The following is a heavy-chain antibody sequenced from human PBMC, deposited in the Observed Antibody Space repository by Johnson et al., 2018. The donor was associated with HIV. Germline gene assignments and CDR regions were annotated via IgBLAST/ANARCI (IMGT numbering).Heavy chain of an antibody. Sequence: VQLVESGGGLVQPGGSLRLSCAASGFTFSSYWMSWVRQAPGKGLEWVANIKQDGSAKYYVDSVKGRFTISRDNAKNTLYLQMNTLRPEDTAVYYCARQQQLVLSGTFDLWGPGTMVTGS. CDR3: ARQQQLVLSGTFDL. J-gene: IGHJ3*01. CDR1: GFTFSSYW. D-gene: IGHD6-13*01. CDR2: IKQDGSAK. V-gene: IGHV3-7*02.